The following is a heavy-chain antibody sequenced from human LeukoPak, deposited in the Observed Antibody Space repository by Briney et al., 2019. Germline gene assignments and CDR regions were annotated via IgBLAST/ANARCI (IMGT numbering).Heavy chain of an antibody. CDR3: ARDNVGATYFDY. CDR1: GGSISSSSYY. V-gene: IGHV4-39*07. J-gene: IGHJ4*02. CDR2: IYYSGST. D-gene: IGHD1-26*01. Sequence: SETLSLTCTVSGGSISSSSYYWGWIRQPPGTGLEWIGSIYYSGSTYYNPSLKSRVTISVDTSKNQFSLKLSSVTAADTAVYYCARDNVGATYFDYWGQGTLATVSS.